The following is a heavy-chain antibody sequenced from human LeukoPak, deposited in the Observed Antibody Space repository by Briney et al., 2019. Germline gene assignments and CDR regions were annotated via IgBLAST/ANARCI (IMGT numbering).Heavy chain of an antibody. Sequence: HSGGSLRLSCAASGFTFSSYAMSWVRQAPGKGLEWVSAISGSGGSTYYADSVKGRFTISRDNSKNTLYLQMNSLRAEDTAVYYCAKESGYSSGWSTGGGDYWGQGTLVTVSS. CDR2: ISGSGGST. CDR3: AKESGYSSGWSTGGGDY. D-gene: IGHD6-19*01. CDR1: GFTFSSYA. J-gene: IGHJ4*02. V-gene: IGHV3-23*01.